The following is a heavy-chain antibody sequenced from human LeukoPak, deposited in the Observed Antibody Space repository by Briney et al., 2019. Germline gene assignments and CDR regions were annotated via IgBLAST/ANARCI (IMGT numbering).Heavy chain of an antibody. D-gene: IGHD3-10*01. CDR3: AREQTYYYGSGRYDAFDI. CDR1: GGSISSTNW. V-gene: IGHV4-4*02. CDR2: IYHSGST. Sequence: SETLSLTCVVAGGSISSTNWWSWVRQPPGKGLEWIGEIYHSGSTNYNPSLRSRVTISVDKSHHQFSLKVSSVTAADTAVYYCAREQTYYYGSGRYDAFDIWGQGTMVTVSS. J-gene: IGHJ3*02.